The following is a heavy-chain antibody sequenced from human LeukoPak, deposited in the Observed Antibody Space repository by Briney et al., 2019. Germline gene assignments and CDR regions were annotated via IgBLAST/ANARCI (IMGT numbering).Heavy chain of an antibody. CDR3: ARKAGDYRDYYYMDV. J-gene: IGHJ6*03. CDR2: IYYSGST. D-gene: IGHD4-11*01. V-gene: IGHV4-39*07. Sequence: SETLTLTCTVSGGSIRSSSYYWGWIRQPPGRGLEWIGSIYYSGSTYYNPSLKSRVTISVDTSKNQFSLKLSSVTAADTAVYYCARKAGDYRDYYYMDVWGKGTTLTVSS. CDR1: GGSIRSSSYY.